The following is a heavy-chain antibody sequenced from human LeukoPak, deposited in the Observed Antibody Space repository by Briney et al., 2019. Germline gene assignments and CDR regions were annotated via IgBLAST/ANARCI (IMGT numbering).Heavy chain of an antibody. V-gene: IGHV3-23*03. Sequence: GGSLRLSCAASGFTFSSYAMSWVRQAPGKGLEWVSVIYSGGSTYYADSVKGRFAISRDNSKNTLYLQMNSLRAEDTAVYYCARDSRGVFRYYYGMDVWGQGTTVTVSS. CDR2: IYSGGST. CDR3: ARDSRGVFRYYYGMDV. CDR1: GFTFSSYA. J-gene: IGHJ6*02. D-gene: IGHD3-16*01.